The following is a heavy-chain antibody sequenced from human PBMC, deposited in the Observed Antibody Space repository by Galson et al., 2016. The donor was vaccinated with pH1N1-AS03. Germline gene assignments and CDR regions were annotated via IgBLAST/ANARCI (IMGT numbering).Heavy chain of an antibody. V-gene: IGHV3-11*04. D-gene: IGHD4/OR15-4a*01. CDR2: ISSSGATI. CDR1: GFTFDYYF. CDR3: ARAVDYGANSAGNYLDY. Sequence: SLRLSCATSGFTFDYYFMSWIRQAPGKGLEWVSDISSSGATIHYADSVRGRFTISRDNAKNSLYLQMSSLRAEDTAVYYCARAVDYGANSAGNYLDYWGQGTLVTVSS. J-gene: IGHJ4*02.